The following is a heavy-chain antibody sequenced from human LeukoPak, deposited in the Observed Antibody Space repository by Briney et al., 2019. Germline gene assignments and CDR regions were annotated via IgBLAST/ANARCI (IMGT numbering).Heavy chain of an antibody. Sequence: GGSLRLSCAASGFTLSSYAMSWVRQAPGKGLEWVSAISGSSSSTYYADSVKGRFTISRDNSKNTLFLQMNSLTAEDTAIYSCARPRLEYCSGGSCFDAFDIWGQGTMVTVSS. CDR1: GFTLSSYA. V-gene: IGHV3-23*01. CDR3: ARPRLEYCSGGSCFDAFDI. J-gene: IGHJ3*02. CDR2: ISGSSSST. D-gene: IGHD2-15*01.